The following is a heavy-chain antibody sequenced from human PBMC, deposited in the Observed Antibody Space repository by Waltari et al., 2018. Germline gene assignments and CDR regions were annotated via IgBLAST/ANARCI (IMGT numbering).Heavy chain of an antibody. CDR2: ISGSGGST. V-gene: IGHV3-23*04. D-gene: IGHD6-19*01. J-gene: IGHJ4*02. CDR1: GFTFSSYA. Sequence: EVQLVESGGGLVQPGGSLRLSCAASGFTFSSYALSWVRQAPGKGLEWVSAISGSGGSTYYADSVKGRFTISRDNSKNTLYLQMNSLRAEDTAVYYCAKYSDFLNFLSLLAVAGDFDYWGQGTLVTVSS. CDR3: AKYSDFLNFLSLLAVAGDFDY.